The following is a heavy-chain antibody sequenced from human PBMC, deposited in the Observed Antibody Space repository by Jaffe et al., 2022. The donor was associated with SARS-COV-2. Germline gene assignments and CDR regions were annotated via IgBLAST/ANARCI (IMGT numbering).Heavy chain of an antibody. J-gene: IGHJ6*03. Sequence: EVQLVESGGGLVQPGGSLRLSCAASGFTFSSYSMNWVRQAPGKGLEWVSYISSSSSTIYYADSVKGRFTISRDNAKNSLYLQMNSLRAEDTAVYYCAREDEQKDLGYYYYYMDVWGKGTTVTVSS. CDR1: GFTFSSYS. D-gene: IGHD3-16*01. CDR2: ISSSSSTI. CDR3: AREDEQKDLGYYYYYMDV. V-gene: IGHV3-48*01.